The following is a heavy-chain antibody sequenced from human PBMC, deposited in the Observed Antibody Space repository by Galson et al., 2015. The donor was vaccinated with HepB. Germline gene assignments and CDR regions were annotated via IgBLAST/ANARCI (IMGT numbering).Heavy chain of an antibody. CDR1: GYTLTNYH. CDR3: ARETPDTYYFDY. CDR2: IFAGGGST. V-gene: IGHV1-46*01. J-gene: IGHJ4*02. D-gene: IGHD2-15*01. Sequence: SVKVSCKASGYTLTNYHFHWVRQAPGQGPEWMGKIFAGGGSTRYAERFQGRVTLTRDSSTSTIYMEVSSLRSDDTAVYYCARETPDTYYFDYWGQGTLVTSPQ.